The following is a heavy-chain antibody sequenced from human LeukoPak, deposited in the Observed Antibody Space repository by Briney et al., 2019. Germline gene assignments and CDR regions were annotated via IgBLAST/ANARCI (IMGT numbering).Heavy chain of an antibody. Sequence: GESLKISCKGSGYSFTSYWIGWVRQMPGKGLEWMGIIYPGDSDTRYSPSFQGQVTISADKSITTAYLQWSSLKASDTPMYYCARKNPTALRNNWFDPWGQGNLVTVSS. V-gene: IGHV5-51*01. CDR2: IYPGDSDT. J-gene: IGHJ5*02. CDR1: GYSFTSYW. D-gene: IGHD4-11*01. CDR3: ARKNPTALRNNWFDP.